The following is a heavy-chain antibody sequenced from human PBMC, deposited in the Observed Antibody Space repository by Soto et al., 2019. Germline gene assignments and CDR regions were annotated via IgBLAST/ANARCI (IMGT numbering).Heavy chain of an antibody. CDR3: ARDLGGQIVDY. D-gene: IGHD1-26*01. CDR1: GYTFTSYG. Sequence: GASVKVSCKASGYTFTSYGISWVRQAPGQGLEWMGWISGYNGNTKYAQKLQGRVTMATDTSTSTAYMELRSLRSDDTAVYYCARDLGGQIVDYWGQGTLVTVSS. V-gene: IGHV1-18*01. CDR2: ISGYNGNT. J-gene: IGHJ4*02.